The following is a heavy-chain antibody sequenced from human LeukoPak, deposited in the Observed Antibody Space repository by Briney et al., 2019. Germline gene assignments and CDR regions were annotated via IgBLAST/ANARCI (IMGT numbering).Heavy chain of an antibody. Sequence: SETLSLTCTVSGGSIRRSSSYWGWIRQPPGKGLEWIGSIYYSGSTYYNPSLRSRVSISVDTSKNQFSLKLSSVTAADTAVYYSARHLSGWYHVGGDYWGQGTLVTVSS. J-gene: IGHJ4*02. V-gene: IGHV4-39*01. CDR3: ARHLSGWYHVGGDY. D-gene: IGHD6-19*01. CDR1: GGSIRRSSSY. CDR2: IYYSGST.